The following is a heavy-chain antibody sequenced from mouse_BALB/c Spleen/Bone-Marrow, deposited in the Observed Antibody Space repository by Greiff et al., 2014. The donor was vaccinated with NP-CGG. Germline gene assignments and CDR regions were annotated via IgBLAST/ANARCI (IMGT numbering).Heavy chain of an antibody. D-gene: IGHD4-1*01. CDR2: IYPYNGGT. V-gene: IGHV1S29*02. CDR3: ARLGRDY. CDR1: GYTFTDYN. Sequence: VQLQQSGPELVKPGASVKISCKASGYTFTDYNMHWVKQSHGKSLEWIGYIYPYNGGTGYNQKFKSKATLTVDNSSTTAYMELRSLTSEDSAVYYCARLGRDYWGQGTTLTVSS. J-gene: IGHJ2*01.